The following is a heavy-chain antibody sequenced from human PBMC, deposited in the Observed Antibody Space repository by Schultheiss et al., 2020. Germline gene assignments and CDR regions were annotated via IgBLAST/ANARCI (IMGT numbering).Heavy chain of an antibody. J-gene: IGHJ3*02. CDR3: ARDSLYCSSTSCPDAFVI. CDR2: IYYSGST. CDR1: GGSVSSGSYY. D-gene: IGHD2-2*01. V-gene: IGHV4-61*01. Sequence: SETLSLTCTVSGGSVSSGSYYWSWIRQPPGKGLEWIGYIYYSGSTNYNPSLKSRVTISVDTSKNQFSLKLSSVTAADTAVYYCARDSLYCSSTSCPDAFVIWGRGTMVTVSS.